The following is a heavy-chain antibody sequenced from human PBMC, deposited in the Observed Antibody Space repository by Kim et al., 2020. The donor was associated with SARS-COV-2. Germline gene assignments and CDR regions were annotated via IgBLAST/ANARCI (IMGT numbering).Heavy chain of an antibody. Sequence: KSRVTISVDTSKNQFSLTLSSVTAADTAVYYCARRGRDYYDSSGYGAFDIWGKGTMVTVSS. V-gene: IGHV4-39*01. J-gene: IGHJ3*02. D-gene: IGHD3-22*01. CDR3: ARRGRDYYDSSGYGAFDI.